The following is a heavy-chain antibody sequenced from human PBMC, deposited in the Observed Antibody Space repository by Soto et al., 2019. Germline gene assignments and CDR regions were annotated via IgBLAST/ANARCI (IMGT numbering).Heavy chain of an antibody. CDR3: ARFSVDYNFDS. V-gene: IGHV4-4*02. CDR2: IYYSGTT. Sequence: QVQLQASGPGLVKPSGTLSLSCAVSGGSISRSHWWTWVRQPPGKGLEWIGDIYYSGTTNYNPSLKSRATILLDTSKNQFSLKLNSVTAADTAVYYCARFSVDYNFDSWGQGTLVTVSS. D-gene: IGHD1-20*01. CDR1: GGSISRSHW. J-gene: IGHJ4*02.